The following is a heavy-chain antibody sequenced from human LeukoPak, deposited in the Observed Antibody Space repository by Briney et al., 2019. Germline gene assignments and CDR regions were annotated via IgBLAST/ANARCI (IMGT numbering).Heavy chain of an antibody. Sequence: SETLSLTCTVSGGSISSYYWSWIRQPAGKGLEWIGRIYTSGSTNYNPSLKSRVTMSVDTSKNQFSLKLSSVAAADTAVYYCARDHTYYDILTGYSNWFDPWGQGTLVTVSS. D-gene: IGHD3-9*01. CDR3: ARDHTYYDILTGYSNWFDP. CDR2: IYTSGST. CDR1: GGSISSYY. J-gene: IGHJ5*02. V-gene: IGHV4-4*07.